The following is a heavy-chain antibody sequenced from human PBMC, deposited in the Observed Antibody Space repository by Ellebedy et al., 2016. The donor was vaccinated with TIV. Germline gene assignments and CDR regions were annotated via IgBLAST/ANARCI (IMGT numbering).Heavy chain of an antibody. CDR2: ISSSSSYI. CDR1: GFTFSSYS. V-gene: IGHV3-21*01. J-gene: IGHJ3*02. Sequence: GGSLRLXXAASGFTFSSYSMNWVRQAPGKGLEWVSSISSSSSYIYYADSVKGRFTISRDNAKNSLYLQMNSLRAEDTAVYYCAREPGRYCSSTSCYQGAFDIWGQGTMVTVSS. CDR3: AREPGRYCSSTSCYQGAFDI. D-gene: IGHD2-2*01.